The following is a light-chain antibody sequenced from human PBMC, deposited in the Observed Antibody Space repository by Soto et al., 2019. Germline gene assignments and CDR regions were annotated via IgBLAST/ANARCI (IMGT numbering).Light chain of an antibody. CDR2: SSN. CDR3: AAWDDSLNGWV. Sequence: QSVLTQPPSASGTPGQRITISCSGSSSNIGSNTVSWYKQLPETAPKLLIFSSNQRPSGVPGRFSGSKSGTSASLAISGLQSEDEADYYCAAWDDSLNGWVFGGGTKVTVL. J-gene: IGLJ3*02. V-gene: IGLV1-44*01. CDR1: SSNIGSNT.